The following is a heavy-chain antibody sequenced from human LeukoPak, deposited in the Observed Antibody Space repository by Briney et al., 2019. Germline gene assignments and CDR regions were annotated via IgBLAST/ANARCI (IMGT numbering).Heavy chain of an antibody. CDR2: IKQDGSEK. CDR1: GFTFSSYW. Sequence: GGSLRLSCAASGFTFSSYWTSWVRQAPGKGLEWVANIKQDGSEKYYVDSVKGRFTISRDNAKNSLYLQMNSLRAEDTAVYYCARDSSGWYRFDYWGQGTLVTVSS. D-gene: IGHD6-19*01. J-gene: IGHJ4*02. V-gene: IGHV3-7*01. CDR3: ARDSSGWYRFDY.